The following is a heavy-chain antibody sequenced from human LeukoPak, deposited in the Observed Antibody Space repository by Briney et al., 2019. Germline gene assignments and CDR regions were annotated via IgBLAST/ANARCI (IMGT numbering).Heavy chain of an antibody. J-gene: IGHJ4*02. CDR1: GFTLSTCA. D-gene: IGHD3-22*01. Sequence: GGSLRLSCADSGFTLSTCAMNWVRQAPGKGLEWVSSISSSGTYVYYADSVKGRFTISRDNAKNSLSLQMNILRADDAAVYYCARSLGFYDSSGAYYFDYWGQGTLVTVSS. CDR2: ISSSGTYV. V-gene: IGHV3-21*01. CDR3: ARSLGFYDSSGAYYFDY.